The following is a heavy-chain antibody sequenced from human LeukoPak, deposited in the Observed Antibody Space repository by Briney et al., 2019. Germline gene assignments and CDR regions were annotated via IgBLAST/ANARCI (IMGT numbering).Heavy chain of an antibody. D-gene: IGHD3-22*01. CDR1: EFTFSSYS. CDR3: TTVKDYYDSSGYYDDAFDI. Sequence: SGGSLRLSCAASEFTFSSYSMNWVRQAPGKGLEWVSSISSSSEFIYYADSVKGRFTISRDNAKNSLYLQMNSLKTEDTAVYYCTTVKDYYDSSGYYDDAFDIWGQGTMVTVSS. V-gene: IGHV3-21*03. J-gene: IGHJ3*02. CDR2: ISSSSEFI.